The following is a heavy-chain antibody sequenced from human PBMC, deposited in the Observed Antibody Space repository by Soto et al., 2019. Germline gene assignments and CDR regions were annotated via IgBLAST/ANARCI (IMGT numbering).Heavy chain of an antibody. V-gene: IGHV3-53*01. CDR2: ISGPGVT. CDR3: ARTRLQYRELVS. J-gene: IGHJ5*02. CDR1: GFSVTNTY. Sequence: GGSLRLSCAASGFSVTNTYMHWVRQAPGKGLEWVSVISGPGVTYYADSVKGRIALSRDTSQDTMYLHMRNLRADDTAVYYCARTRLQYRELVSWGQGTLVTVSS. D-gene: IGHD4-4*01.